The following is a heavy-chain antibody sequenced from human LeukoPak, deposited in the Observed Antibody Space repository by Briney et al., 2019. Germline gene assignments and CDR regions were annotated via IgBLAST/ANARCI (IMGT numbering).Heavy chain of an antibody. CDR3: ARDTSSAWYGLIDY. V-gene: IGHV3-7*01. CDR1: GFTLSSFW. Sequence: GGSLRLSCAASGFTLSSFWMGCVRQAPGEGLEWVATIKQDGSEKYSVDSVKGRFTISRDNAKNSLYLQMNSLRAEDTAVYFCARDTSSAWYGLIDYWGQGSLVTVSS. D-gene: IGHD6-19*01. CDR2: IKQDGSEK. J-gene: IGHJ4*02.